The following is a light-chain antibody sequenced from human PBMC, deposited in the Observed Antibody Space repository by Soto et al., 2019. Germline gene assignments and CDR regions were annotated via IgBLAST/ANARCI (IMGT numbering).Light chain of an antibody. CDR3: SSYGGANAVV. CDR1: SNDVGGYNY. J-gene: IGLJ2*01. V-gene: IGLV2-8*01. CDR2: EVS. Sequence: QSALTQPPSASGSPGQSVTISCTGTSNDVGGYNYVSWYQQHPGKAPKLMIHEVSNRPSGVPDRFSGSKSGNTASLTVSGLLTEDEADYYCSSYGGANAVVFGGGTKVTVL.